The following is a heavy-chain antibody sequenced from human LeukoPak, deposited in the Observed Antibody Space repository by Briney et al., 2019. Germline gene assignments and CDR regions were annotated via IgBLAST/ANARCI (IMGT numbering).Heavy chain of an antibody. CDR1: GGSINSGSYY. CDR2: IYTSGST. D-gene: IGHD6-19*01. J-gene: IGHJ1*01. CDR3: AREGSVAAGYFQR. Sequence: SETLSLTCTVSGGSINSGSYYWTWIRQPAWKGLEWIGRIYTSGSTNYNPSLRGRVTISADTSTNQFSLRLSSVTAADTAVYHCAREGSVAAGYFQRWGQGTLVTVSS. V-gene: IGHV4-61*02.